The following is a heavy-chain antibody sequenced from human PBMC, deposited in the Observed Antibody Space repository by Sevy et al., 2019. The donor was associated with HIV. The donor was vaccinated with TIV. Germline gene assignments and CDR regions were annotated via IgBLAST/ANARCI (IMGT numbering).Heavy chain of an antibody. V-gene: IGHV4-59*01. J-gene: IGHJ3*02. CDR3: ARTYYYDSSGYPGVDAFDI. CDR1: GGSISSYY. CDR2: IYYSGST. D-gene: IGHD3-22*01. Sequence: QSQTLSITCTVSGGSISSYYWSWIRQPPGKGLEWIGYIYYSGSTNYNPSLKSRVTISVDTSKNQFSLKLSSVTAADTAVYYCARTYYYDSSGYPGVDAFDIWGQGTMVTVSS.